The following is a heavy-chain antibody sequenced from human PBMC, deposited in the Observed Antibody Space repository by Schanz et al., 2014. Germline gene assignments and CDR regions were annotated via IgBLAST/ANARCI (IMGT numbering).Heavy chain of an antibody. V-gene: IGHV3-9*01. CDR3: ARGARQYSGSYSPSDY. CDR2: ISWNGGFI. D-gene: IGHD1-26*01. J-gene: IGHJ4*02. CDR1: GFTFDEYG. Sequence: EVQLVESGGDLVQPGRSLRLSCAASGFTFDEYGMHWVRQAPGKGLEWVSGISWNGGFIAYGDAVKGRFTISRDNAKNSLFLLMSSLRAEDSAVYYCARGARQYSGSYSPSDYWGQGTLVTVSS.